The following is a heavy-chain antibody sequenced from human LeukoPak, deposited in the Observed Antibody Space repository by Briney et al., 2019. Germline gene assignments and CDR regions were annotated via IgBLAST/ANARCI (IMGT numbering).Heavy chain of an antibody. V-gene: IGHV3-30-3*01. Sequence: GGSLRLSCAASGFTFSSYAMHWVRQAPGKGLEWVAVISYDGSNKYYADSVKGRFTISRDNSKHTLYLQMNSLRAEDTAVYYCARGDHVVVTATKLDYWGQGTLVTVSS. CDR2: ISYDGSNK. CDR1: GFTFSSYA. D-gene: IGHD2-21*02. J-gene: IGHJ4*02. CDR3: ARGDHVVVTATKLDY.